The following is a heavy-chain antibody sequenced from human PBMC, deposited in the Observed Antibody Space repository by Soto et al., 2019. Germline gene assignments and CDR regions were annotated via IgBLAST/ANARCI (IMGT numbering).Heavy chain of an antibody. CDR3: ARDLIAYQLLLAWHAFDI. J-gene: IGHJ3*02. Sequence: PGGSLRLSCAASGFTFSSYEMNWVRQAPGKGLEWVSYISSSGSTIYYAGSVKGRFTISRDNAKNSLYLQMNSLRAEDTAVYYCARDLIAYQLLLAWHAFDIWGQGTMVTVS. CDR2: ISSSGSTI. V-gene: IGHV3-48*03. D-gene: IGHD2-2*01. CDR1: GFTFSSYE.